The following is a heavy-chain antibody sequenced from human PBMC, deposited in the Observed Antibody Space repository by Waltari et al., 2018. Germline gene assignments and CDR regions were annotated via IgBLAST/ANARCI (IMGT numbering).Heavy chain of an antibody. D-gene: IGHD1-26*01. CDR2: INHSGST. J-gene: IGHJ1*01. Sequence: QVQLQQWGAGLLKPSETLSLTCAVYGGSFSDYYWSWIRQPPGKGLEWIGEINHSGSTNDNPSLKSRVTISVDTSKNQFSLKLSSVTAADTAVFYCARAPGGSLYFQHWGQGTLVTVSS. CDR1: GGSFSDYY. CDR3: ARAPGGSLYFQH. V-gene: IGHV4-34*01.